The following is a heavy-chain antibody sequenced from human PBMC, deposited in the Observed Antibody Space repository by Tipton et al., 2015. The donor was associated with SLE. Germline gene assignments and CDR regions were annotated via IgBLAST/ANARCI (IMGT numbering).Heavy chain of an antibody. CDR3: ARLHGYSYGLNWFDP. Sequence: TLSLTCTVSGGSITSTSYSWGWFRQPPGKGLEWIGSIYYTGTTTYYNSFLKSRVTMSVDTSKNQFSLRLTSVIAADTAVYYCARLHGYSYGLNWFDPWGQGTPISVSS. D-gene: IGHD5-18*01. CDR2: IYYTGTTT. V-gene: IGHV4-39*07. J-gene: IGHJ5*02. CDR1: GGSITSTSYS.